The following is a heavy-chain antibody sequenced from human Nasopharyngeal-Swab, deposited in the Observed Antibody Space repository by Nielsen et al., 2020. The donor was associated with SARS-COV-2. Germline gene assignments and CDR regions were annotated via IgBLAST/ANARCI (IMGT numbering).Heavy chain of an antibody. Sequence: ASVKVSCKASGYTFTSYAMHWVRQAPGQRLEWMGWINAGNGNTKYSQKFQGRVTMTRDTSISTAYMELSRLRSDDTAVYYCARGGYSSGWPDRYGMDVWGQGTTVTVSS. CDR1: GYTFTSYA. V-gene: IGHV1-3*01. D-gene: IGHD6-19*01. J-gene: IGHJ6*02. CDR2: INAGNGNT. CDR3: ARGGYSSGWPDRYGMDV.